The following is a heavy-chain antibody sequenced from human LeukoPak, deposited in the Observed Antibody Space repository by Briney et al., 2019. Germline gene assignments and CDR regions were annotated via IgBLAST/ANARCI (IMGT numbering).Heavy chain of an antibody. CDR3: AKTVTARAPWYFDY. CDR1: GGAITSSSYY. CDR2: IYYSGST. V-gene: IGHV4-39*01. Sequence: SETLSLTCNVSGGAITSSSYYWGWIRQPPGKGLEWIGSIYYSGSTYYNPSLKSRVTISVDTSKNQFSLKLSSVTAADTAVYYCAKTVTARAPWYFDYWGQGTLVTVSS. J-gene: IGHJ4*02. D-gene: IGHD2-21*02.